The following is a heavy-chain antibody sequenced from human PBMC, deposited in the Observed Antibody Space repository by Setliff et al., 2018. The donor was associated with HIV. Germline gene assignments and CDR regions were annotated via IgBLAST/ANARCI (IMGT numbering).Heavy chain of an antibody. CDR2: ISASGGST. V-gene: IGHV3-23*01. Sequence: GGSLRLSCAASGFTFSNYAMSWVRQAPGKGLEWVSIISASGGSTYYADSVKGRFTISRDNAKKSLYLQMNSLRADDTAVYYCARAFSGYYFDYWGQGTPVTVSS. CDR1: GFTFSNYA. D-gene: IGHD3-3*01. J-gene: IGHJ4*02. CDR3: ARAFSGYYFDY.